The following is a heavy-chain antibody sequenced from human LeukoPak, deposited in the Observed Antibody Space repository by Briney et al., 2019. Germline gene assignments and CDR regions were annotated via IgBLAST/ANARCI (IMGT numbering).Heavy chain of an antibody. D-gene: IGHD3-22*01. J-gene: IGHJ4*02. CDR3: ARDYDSSGYYWS. CDR1: DGSISTYY. V-gene: IGHV4-59*01. CDR2: IYYTGST. Sequence: SETLSLTCSVSDGSISTYYWSWIRQPPGKGLQWIGYIYYTGSTNYNPSLKSRVTISIDTSKNQFSLNLSSVTAADTAVYYCARDYDSSGYYWSWGQGILVTVSS.